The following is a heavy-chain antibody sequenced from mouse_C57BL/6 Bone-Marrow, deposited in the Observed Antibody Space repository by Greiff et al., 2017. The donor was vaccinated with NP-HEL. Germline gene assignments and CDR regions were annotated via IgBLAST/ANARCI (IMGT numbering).Heavy chain of an antibody. V-gene: IGHV5-9-1*02. CDR2: ISSGGDYI. Sequence: EVKVVESGEGLVKPGGSLKLSCAASGFTFSSYAMSWVRQTPEKRLEWVAYISSGGDYIYYADTVKGRFTISRDNARNTLYLQMSSLKSEDTAMYYCTRGPNWVYYAMDYWGQGTSVTVSS. D-gene: IGHD4-1*02. CDR3: TRGPNWVYYAMDY. CDR1: GFTFSSYA. J-gene: IGHJ4*01.